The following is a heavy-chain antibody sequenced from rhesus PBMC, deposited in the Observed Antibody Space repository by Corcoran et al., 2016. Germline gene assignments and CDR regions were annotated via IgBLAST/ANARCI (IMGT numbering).Heavy chain of an antibody. CDR2: ISGSSGST. CDR3: ARVVAAAGYYFDY. J-gene: IGHJ4*01. D-gene: IGHD6-25*01. V-gene: IGHV4S19*01. CDR1: GGSLSSSNW. Sequence: QVQLQESGPGLVKPSETLSLTCAVSGGSLSSSNWWSWIRQPPGNGLGWIGYISGSSGSTYYNPSLKSRVTISKDTSKNQFSLKLSSVTAADTAVYYCARVVAAAGYYFDYWGQGVLVTVSS.